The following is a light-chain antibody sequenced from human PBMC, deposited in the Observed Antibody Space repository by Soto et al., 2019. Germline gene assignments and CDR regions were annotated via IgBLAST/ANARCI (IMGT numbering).Light chain of an antibody. V-gene: IGKV3-20*01. CDR1: QSVSSSY. CDR3: IYSGTLPEDI. J-gene: IGKJ2*01. CDR2: GAS. Sequence: EIVLTQSPGTLSLSPGERATLSCRASQSVSSSYLAWYQQKPGQAPRLLIYGASSRATGIPDRFSGSGSGTDFTLTISRLELENVAAYSGIYSGTLPEDILGKGAKLAIK.